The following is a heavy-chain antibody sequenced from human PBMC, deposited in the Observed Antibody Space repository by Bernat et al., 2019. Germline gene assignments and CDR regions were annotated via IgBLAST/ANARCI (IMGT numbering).Heavy chain of an antibody. Sequence: QVQLVESGGGVVQPGRSLRLSCAASGFTFSSYGMHGVRQAPGKWLEWVAVIWYDGSNKYYADSVKGRFTISRDNSKNTLYLQMNSLRAEDTAVYYCARGDGYNYIADYWGQGTLVTVSS. J-gene: IGHJ4*02. V-gene: IGHV3-33*01. CDR3: ARGDGYNYIADY. CDR1: GFTFSSYG. D-gene: IGHD5-12*01. CDR2: IWYDGSNK.